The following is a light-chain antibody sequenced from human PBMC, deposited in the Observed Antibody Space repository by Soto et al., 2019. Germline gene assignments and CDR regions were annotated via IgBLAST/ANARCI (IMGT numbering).Light chain of an antibody. J-gene: IGKJ1*01. Sequence: DIQMTKSPSSLSASVGARGTITCRASQSISSYLNWYQQKPGKAPKLLIYAASSLQSGVPSRFSGSGSGTDFTLTISSLQPEDFATYYCQQSYSTPQTFGQGTKVEIK. CDR3: QQSYSTPQT. V-gene: IGKV1-39*01. CDR1: QSISSY. CDR2: AAS.